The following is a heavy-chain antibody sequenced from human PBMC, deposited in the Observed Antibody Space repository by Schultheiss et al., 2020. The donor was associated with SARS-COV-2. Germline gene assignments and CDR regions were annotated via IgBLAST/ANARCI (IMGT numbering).Heavy chain of an antibody. CDR3: ARAGYSSGWSTYYFDY. J-gene: IGHJ4*02. CDR2: IIPIFGTA. CDR1: GGTFSSYA. D-gene: IGHD6-19*01. Sequence: SVKVSCKASGGTFSSYAISWVRQAPGQGLEWMGGIIPIFGTANYAQKFQGRVTITADESTSTAYMELSSLRSEDTAVYYCARAGYSSGWSTYYFDYWGQGTLVTVSS. V-gene: IGHV1-69*13.